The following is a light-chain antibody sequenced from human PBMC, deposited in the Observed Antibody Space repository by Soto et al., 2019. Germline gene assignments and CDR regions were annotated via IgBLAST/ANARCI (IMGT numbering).Light chain of an antibody. CDR1: QSVLYSSNNKNY. J-gene: IGKJ1*01. Sequence: DIVMTQSPDSLAVSLGERATINCKSSQSVLYSSNNKNYLAWYQQKPGQPTKLLIYWSSTRESGVPDRFSGSGSGTDFTLSISSLQAEDVALYCCHQYYTTPWTFGQGTKVEIK. V-gene: IGKV4-1*01. CDR3: HQYYTTPWT. CDR2: WSS.